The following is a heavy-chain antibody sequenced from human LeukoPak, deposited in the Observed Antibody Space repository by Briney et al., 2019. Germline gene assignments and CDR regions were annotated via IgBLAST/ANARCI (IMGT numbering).Heavy chain of an antibody. Sequence: GGSPRLSCAASGFTFSSYGMHWVRQAPGKGLEWVAVIWYDGSNKYYADSVKGRFTISRDNSKNTLYLQMNSLRAEDTAVYYCARDVWAGDSYGSYFDYWGQGTLVTVSS. V-gene: IGHV3-33*01. CDR3: ARDVWAGDSYGSYFDY. CDR2: IWYDGSNK. CDR1: GFTFSSYG. J-gene: IGHJ4*02. D-gene: IGHD5-18*01.